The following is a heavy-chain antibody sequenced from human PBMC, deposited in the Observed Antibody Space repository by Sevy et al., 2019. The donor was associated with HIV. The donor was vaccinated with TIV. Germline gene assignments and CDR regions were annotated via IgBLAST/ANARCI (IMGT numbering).Heavy chain of an antibody. Sequence: SETLSLTCTISGGSISSSSYDWGWIRQPPGKGLEWIGSMFYSGSTYYKPSLKSRVIISVDMSKNHFSVKLSSVTAADTAVYYCARQGGIVDRAFDYWGQGTLVTVSS. CDR1: GGSISSSSYD. D-gene: IGHD2-21*01. CDR2: MFYSGST. J-gene: IGHJ4*02. V-gene: IGHV4-39*01. CDR3: ARQGGIVDRAFDY.